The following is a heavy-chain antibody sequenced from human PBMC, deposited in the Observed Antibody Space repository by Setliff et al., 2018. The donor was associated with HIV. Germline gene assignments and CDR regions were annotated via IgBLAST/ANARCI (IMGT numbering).Heavy chain of an antibody. CDR1: GGTFSSYA. Sequence: SVKVSCKASGGTFSSYAISWVRQAPGQGLEWMGGIIPIFGTANYAQKFQGRVTITADESTSTAYMELSSLRSEDTAVYYCARDDQYYDMGSIINDYYFDLWGQGTLVTVSS. J-gene: IGHJ2*01. V-gene: IGHV1-69*13. CDR2: IIPIFGTA. CDR3: ARDDQYYDMGSIINDYYFDL. D-gene: IGHD3-10*01.